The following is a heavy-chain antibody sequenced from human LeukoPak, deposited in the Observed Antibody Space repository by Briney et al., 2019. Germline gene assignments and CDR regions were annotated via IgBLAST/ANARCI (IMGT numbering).Heavy chain of an antibody. CDR1: GDSITCFY. J-gene: IGHJ5*02. D-gene: IGHD1-7*01. Sequence: PSETLSLTCSVSGDSITCFYWSWIRQAPGKGLECIGFIYINGDTSYNPSLKGRATLSLDTSRNQFSLRLTSVTAADTAVYYCAKTARTFPSWGPGILVTVSS. V-gene: IGHV4-4*09. CDR2: IYINGDT. CDR3: AKTARTFPS.